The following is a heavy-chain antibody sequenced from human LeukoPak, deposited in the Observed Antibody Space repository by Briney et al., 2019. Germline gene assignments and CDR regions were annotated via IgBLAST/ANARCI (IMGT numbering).Heavy chain of an antibody. CDR2: IRNKANSYTT. CDR3: ASNVDSGVDV. CDR1: GFTFSDHY. D-gene: IGHD5-12*01. Sequence: GGSLRLSCVASGFTFSDHYMDWVRQAPGKGLEWVGRIRNKANSYTTEYVASVEGRFTISRDDSKNSLSLQMNGLKTEDTAMYYCASNVDSGVDVWGQGKVVTVSS. J-gene: IGHJ3*01. V-gene: IGHV3-72*01.